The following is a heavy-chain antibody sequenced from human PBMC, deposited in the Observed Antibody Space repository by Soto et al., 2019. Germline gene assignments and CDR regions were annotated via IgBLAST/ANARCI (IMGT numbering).Heavy chain of an antibody. CDR3: ARARITMVRGVISPESYWFDP. V-gene: IGHV4-61*08. J-gene: IGHJ5*02. D-gene: IGHD3-10*01. CDR2: IYYSGST. CDR1: GGSISSGGYY. Sequence: SETLSLTCTVSGGSISSGGYYWSWIRQPPGKGLEWIGYIYYSGSTNYNPSLKSRVTISVDTSKNQFSLKLSSVTAADTAVYYCARARITMVRGVISPESYWFDPWGQGTLVTVSS.